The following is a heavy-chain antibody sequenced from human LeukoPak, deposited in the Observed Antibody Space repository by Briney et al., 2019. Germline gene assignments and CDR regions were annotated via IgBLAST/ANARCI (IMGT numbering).Heavy chain of an antibody. V-gene: IGHV3-7*01. CDR3: ARDKYYDRYFDY. Sequence: GGSLRLSCAASGFTFNSNWMSWVRQAPGKGLEWVANIKQDGSEKYYVDSVKGRFTISRDNAKNSLSLQMNSLRAEDTAVYYCARDKYYDRYFDYWGQGTLVTVSS. CDR1: GFTFNSNW. D-gene: IGHD3-22*01. CDR2: IKQDGSEK. J-gene: IGHJ4*02.